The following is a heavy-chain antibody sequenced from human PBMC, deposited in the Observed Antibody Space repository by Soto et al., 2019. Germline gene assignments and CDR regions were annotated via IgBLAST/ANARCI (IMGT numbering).Heavy chain of an antibody. CDR1: GFTFSNAW. CDR2: IKSKTDGGTT. J-gene: IGHJ6*02. V-gene: IGHV3-15*07. D-gene: IGHD3-3*01. CDR3: TTGVHVLRFLEWLSDYYYYGMDV. Sequence: EVQLVESGGGLVKPGGSLRLSCAASGFTFSNAWMNWVRQAPGKGLEWVGRIKSKTDGGTTDYAAPVKGRFTISRDDSKNTLYLQMNSLKTEDTAVYYCTTGVHVLRFLEWLSDYYYYGMDVWGQGTMVTVSS.